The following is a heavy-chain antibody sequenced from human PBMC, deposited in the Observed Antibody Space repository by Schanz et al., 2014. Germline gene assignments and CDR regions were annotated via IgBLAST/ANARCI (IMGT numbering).Heavy chain of an antibody. J-gene: IGHJ3*01. Sequence: QVQLVQSGAEVKKPGASVTVSCKASGYTFSSHYMHWVRQAPGQGLEWMGVINPSGGSTTYAQQFQGRVTMTRDTSTSTVYMELSSLRSEDTAVFYCARTASHDVWRGYIPHYAFDLWGQGTVVIVSS. CDR2: INPSGGST. V-gene: IGHV1-46*01. CDR3: ARTASHDVWRGYIPHYAFDL. D-gene: IGHD3-3*01. CDR1: GYTFSSHY.